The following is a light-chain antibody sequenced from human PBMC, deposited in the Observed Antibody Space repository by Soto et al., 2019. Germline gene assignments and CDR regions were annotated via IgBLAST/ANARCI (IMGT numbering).Light chain of an antibody. V-gene: IGKV3-11*01. CDR2: GAS. J-gene: IGKJ1*01. Sequence: EIVFTQSPGTLSLSPGERATLSCRASQSVSSYLAWYQQKPGQAPRLLIYGASTRATGIPARFSGSGSGTDFTLTISSLEPEDFAVYYCQQRSNWPPWTFGQGTKVDIK. CDR1: QSVSSY. CDR3: QQRSNWPPWT.